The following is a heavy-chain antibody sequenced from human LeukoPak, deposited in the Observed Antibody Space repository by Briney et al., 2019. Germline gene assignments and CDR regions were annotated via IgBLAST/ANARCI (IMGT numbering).Heavy chain of an antibody. CDR3: AREGGYSYGSHAFDI. J-gene: IGHJ3*02. CDR2: ISSSSSYI. V-gene: IGHV3-21*01. CDR1: GFTFSSYS. D-gene: IGHD5-18*01. Sequence: GGSLRLSCVASGFTFSSYSMNWVRQAPGKGPEWVSSISSSSSYIYYADSVKGRFTISRDNAKNSLYLQMNSLRAEDTAVYCCAREGGYSYGSHAFDIWGQGTMVTVSS.